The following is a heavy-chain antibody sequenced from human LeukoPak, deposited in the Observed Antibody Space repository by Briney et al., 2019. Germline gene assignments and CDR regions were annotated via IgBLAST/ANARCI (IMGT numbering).Heavy chain of an antibody. V-gene: IGHV3-64*01. D-gene: IGHD2-2*02. CDR3: AREYCTTNNCYNWGLGY. CDR2: IASNGSTK. Sequence: GGSLRLSCVASGFSFSTYTMRWVRQAPGKGLEYVSGIASNGSTKDYANSVKGRFTISRDNSKNTVYLQMGSLRAEDMAVYYCAREYCTTNNCYNWGLGYWGQGTLVTVSS. J-gene: IGHJ4*02. CDR1: GFSFSTYT.